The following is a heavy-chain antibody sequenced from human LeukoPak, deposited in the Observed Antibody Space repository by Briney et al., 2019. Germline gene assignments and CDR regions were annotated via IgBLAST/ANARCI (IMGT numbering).Heavy chain of an antibody. CDR3: ARQVSTYYYDSSGYRNYAFDI. CDR2: IYHSGST. V-gene: IGHV4-4*02. J-gene: IGHJ3*02. Sequence: PSETLSLTCAVSGGSISSSNWWSWVRQPPGKGLEWIGEIYHSGSTNYNPSLKSRVTISVDKSKNQFSLKLSSVTAADTAVYYCARQVSTYYYDSSGYRNYAFDIWGQGTMVTVSS. CDR1: GGSISSSNW. D-gene: IGHD3-22*01.